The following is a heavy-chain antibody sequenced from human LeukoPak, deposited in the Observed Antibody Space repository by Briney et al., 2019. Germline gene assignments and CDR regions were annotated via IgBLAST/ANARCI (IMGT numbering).Heavy chain of an antibody. CDR3: ASPYWGDAFDI. D-gene: IGHD7-27*01. J-gene: IGHJ3*02. CDR2: IYYSGST. Sequence: PSETLSLTCTVSGGSISSSSYYWGWIRQPPGKGLEWIGSIYYSGSTYYNPSLKSRVTISVDTSKNQFSLKLSSVTAADTAVYCCASPYWGDAFDIWGQGTMVTVSS. CDR1: GGSISSSSYY. V-gene: IGHV4-39*01.